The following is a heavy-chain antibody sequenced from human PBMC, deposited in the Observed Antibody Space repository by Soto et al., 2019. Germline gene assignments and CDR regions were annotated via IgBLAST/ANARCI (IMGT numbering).Heavy chain of an antibody. J-gene: IGHJ4*02. V-gene: IGHV3-23*01. CDR2: ISGGGDTT. D-gene: IGHD3-3*01. CDR1: GFTFNNYA. CDR3: AKGRSGWRSLTPRVDF. Sequence: VQLLESGGGLVQPGGSLRLSCAASGFTFNNYAMTWVRQAPGKGLEWVSAISGGGDTTSYADSVQGRFTVSKEGSSNTRYLQMSSLRAEATALYCCAKGRSGWRSLTPRVDFWGQGTLVTVS.